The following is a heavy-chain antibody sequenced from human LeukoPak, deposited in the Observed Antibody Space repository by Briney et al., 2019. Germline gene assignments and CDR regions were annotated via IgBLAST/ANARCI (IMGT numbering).Heavy chain of an antibody. CDR3: ARGMAGWGYYDSSPKYDAFDI. J-gene: IGHJ3*02. Sequence: ASVKVSCKASGYTFTSYAMHWVRQAPGQRLEWMGWINAGNGNTKYSQKFQGRVTITRDTSASTAYMELSSLRSEDTAVYYCARGMAGWGYYDSSPKYDAFDIWGQGTMVTVSS. CDR2: INAGNGNT. V-gene: IGHV1-3*01. D-gene: IGHD3-22*01. CDR1: GYTFTSYA.